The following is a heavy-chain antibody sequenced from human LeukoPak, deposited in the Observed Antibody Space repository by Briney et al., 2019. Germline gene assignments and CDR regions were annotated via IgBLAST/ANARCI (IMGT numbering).Heavy chain of an antibody. CDR3: ARHTGGSGWLNYYYYGMDV. CDR1: GGSISSYY. Sequence: SETLSLTCTVSGGSISSYYWSWIRQPPGKGLEWIGYIYYSGSTNYNPSLKSRVTISVDTSKNQFSLKLSSVTAADTAVYYCARHTGGSGWLNYYYYGMDVWGQGTAVTVSS. CDR2: IYYSGST. D-gene: IGHD6-19*01. V-gene: IGHV4-59*08. J-gene: IGHJ6*02.